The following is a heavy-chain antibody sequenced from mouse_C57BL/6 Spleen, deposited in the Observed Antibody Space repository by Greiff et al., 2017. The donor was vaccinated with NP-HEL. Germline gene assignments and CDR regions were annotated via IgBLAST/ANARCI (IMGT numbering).Heavy chain of an antibody. J-gene: IGHJ1*03. Sequence: VQLQESGPELVKPGASVKISCKASGYAFSSSWMNWVKQRPGTGLEWIGRIYPGDGDTNYNGKFKGKATLTADKSSSTAYMQLSSLTSEDSAVYFCAREPFITTVVARYFDVWGTGTTVTVSS. D-gene: IGHD1-1*01. CDR2: IYPGDGDT. CDR3: AREPFITTVVARYFDV. V-gene: IGHV1-82*01. CDR1: GYAFSSSW.